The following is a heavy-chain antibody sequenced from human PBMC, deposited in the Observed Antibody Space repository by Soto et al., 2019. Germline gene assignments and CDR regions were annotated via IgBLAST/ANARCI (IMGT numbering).Heavy chain of an antibody. Sequence: QVQPVESGGGVVQPGRSLRLSCAASGFTFSSYAMHWVRQAPGKGLEWVTVISYDGSNKYYADSVKSRFTISRDNSKNTLYLQMNSLRPEDTAVYYCARETDGMDVWGQGTTVTVSS. CDR2: ISYDGSNK. V-gene: IGHV3-30-3*01. CDR3: ARETDGMDV. J-gene: IGHJ6*02. CDR1: GFTFSSYA.